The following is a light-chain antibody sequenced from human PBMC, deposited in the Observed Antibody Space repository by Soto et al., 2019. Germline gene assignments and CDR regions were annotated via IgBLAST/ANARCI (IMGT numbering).Light chain of an antibody. V-gene: IGKV3-15*01. CDR2: GAS. J-gene: IGKJ2*03. CDR1: QSVSSN. Sequence: EIVMTQSPATLSVSPGERATLSCRASQSVSSNLAWYQQRPGHAPRLLVYGASTRGTGIPARFSGSGSGTEFTLTISSLQAEDFAVYYCQQYNNWPPYSFGQGTKLEIK. CDR3: QQYNNWPPYS.